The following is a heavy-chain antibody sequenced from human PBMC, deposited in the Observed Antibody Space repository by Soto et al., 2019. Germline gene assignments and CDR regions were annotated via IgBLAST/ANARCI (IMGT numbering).Heavy chain of an antibody. J-gene: IGHJ4*02. D-gene: IGHD3-22*01. CDR3: ARGSVDTVDSSGLYEY. CDR1: GGDYSAYC. V-gene: IGHV4-34*01. Sequence: SETLSLTRAVYGGDYSAYCWSWIRQPPWKWLEWVGESNHSGGTSYNPSLKSRVTISVDTSKSQFSLKLTSVSAADRAVYYCARGSVDTVDSSGLYEYWGQGTPVTVS. CDR2: SNHSGGT.